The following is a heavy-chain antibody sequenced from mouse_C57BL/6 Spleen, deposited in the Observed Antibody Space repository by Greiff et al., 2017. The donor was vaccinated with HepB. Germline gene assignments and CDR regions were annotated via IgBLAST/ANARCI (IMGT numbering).Heavy chain of an antibody. CDR3: AREDSSGPYFDY. J-gene: IGHJ2*01. V-gene: IGHV5-4*01. CDR2: ISDGGSYT. Sequence: DVHLVESGGGLVKPGGSLKLSCAASGFTFSSYAMSWVRQTPEKRLVWVATISDGGSYTYYPDNVKGRFTISRDNAKNNLYLQMSHLKAEDTAMYYCAREDSSGPYFDYWGQGTTLTVSS. CDR1: GFTFSSYA. D-gene: IGHD3-2*02.